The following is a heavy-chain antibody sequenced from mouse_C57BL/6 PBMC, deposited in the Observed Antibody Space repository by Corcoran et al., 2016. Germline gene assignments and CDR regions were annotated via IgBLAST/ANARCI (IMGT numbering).Heavy chain of an antibody. J-gene: IGHJ4*01. D-gene: IGHD1-1*01. CDR1: WYTFTTYG. V-gene: IGHV9-3*01. CDR3: ARGTTVVATDAMDY. CDR2: INSYSGVP. Sequence: QIQLVQSGPEVMKPGETVKISSKASWYTFTTYGMCWVKQGPGKGLKWMGWINSYSGVPTYADDFKGRFAFSLETSASTAYLQINNLKNEDTATYFCARGTTVVATDAMDYWGQGTSVTVSS.